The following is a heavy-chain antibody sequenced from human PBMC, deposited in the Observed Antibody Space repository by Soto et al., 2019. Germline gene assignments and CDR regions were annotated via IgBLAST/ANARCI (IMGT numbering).Heavy chain of an antibody. Sequence: PSETLSLTCAVSGYSISSGYYWGWIRQPPGKGLEWIGSIYHSGSTYYNPSLKSRVTISVDTSKNQFSLKLSSVTAADTAVYYCARDKHGNPFDYWGQGTMVTVYS. D-gene: IGHD2-15*01. J-gene: IGHJ4*02. V-gene: IGHV4-38-2*02. CDR2: IYHSGST. CDR3: ARDKHGNPFDY. CDR1: GYSISSGYY.